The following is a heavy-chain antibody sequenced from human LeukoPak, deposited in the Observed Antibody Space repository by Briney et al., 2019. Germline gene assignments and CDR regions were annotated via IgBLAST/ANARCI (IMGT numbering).Heavy chain of an antibody. CDR3: ARKRPNYFDY. CDR2: IKEDGTET. Sequence: GGSLRLSCAASGFTFSSYWMSWVRQAPGKGLEWVANIKEDGTETYYVDSVKGRFTISRDNAENSLYLQMNSLRAEDTALYYCARKRPNYFDYWGQGTLVTVSS. J-gene: IGHJ4*02. V-gene: IGHV3-7*01. CDR1: GFTFSSYW.